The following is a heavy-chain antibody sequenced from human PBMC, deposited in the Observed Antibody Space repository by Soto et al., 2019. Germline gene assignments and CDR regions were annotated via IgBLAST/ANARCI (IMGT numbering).Heavy chain of an antibody. CDR1: GFSLTTSGVG. V-gene: IGHV2-5*02. CDR3: AHRVLRTVFGLVTTTAIYFDF. D-gene: IGHD3-3*01. J-gene: IGHJ4*02. CDR2: IYWDDDK. Sequence: QITLNESGPTVVSPTETLTLTCRFSGFSLTTSGVGVGWIRQSPGKAPEWLALIYWDDDKRYSASLKSRLTITKDISKNQVVLTVSDLDPTDTATYYCAHRVLRTVFGLVTTTAIYFDFWGQGPPVAVSS.